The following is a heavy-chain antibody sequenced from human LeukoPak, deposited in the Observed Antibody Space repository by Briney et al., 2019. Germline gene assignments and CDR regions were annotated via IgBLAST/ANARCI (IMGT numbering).Heavy chain of an antibody. V-gene: IGHV1-18*01. J-gene: IGHJ3*02. CDR1: GYTFTIYG. D-gene: IGHD1-26*01. Sequence: ASVKVSCKASGYTFTIYGISWVRQAPGQGLEWMGWISAYNGNTNYAQKLQGRVTMTTDTSTSTAYMELSRLRSDDTAVYYCARDRWEILRSDAFDIWGQGTMVTVSS. CDR2: ISAYNGNT. CDR3: ARDRWEILRSDAFDI.